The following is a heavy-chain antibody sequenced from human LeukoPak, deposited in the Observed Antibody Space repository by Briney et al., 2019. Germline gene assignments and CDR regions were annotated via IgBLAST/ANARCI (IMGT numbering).Heavy chain of an antibody. CDR2: IDWDDDK. CDR3: ARIRVAVASSQGNYYYYYGMDV. CDR1: GFSLSTSGMC. Sequence: SGPTLVNPTQPLTLTCTFSGFSLSTSGMCVSWIRQPPGKALEWLALIDWDDDKYYSTSLKTRLTISKDTSKNQVVLTMTNMDPVDTATYYCARIRVAVASSQGNYYYYYGMDVWGQGTTVTVSS. J-gene: IGHJ6*02. D-gene: IGHD6-19*01. V-gene: IGHV2-70*01.